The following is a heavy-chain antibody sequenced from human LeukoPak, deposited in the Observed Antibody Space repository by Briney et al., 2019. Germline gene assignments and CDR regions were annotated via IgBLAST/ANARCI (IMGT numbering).Heavy chain of an antibody. Sequence: GGSLRLSCAASGFTFSRYWLHWVRQAPGKGLVWVSRADYDGSDTSYADSVRGRFTISRDNAKNTLYLQMNSLSAEDTAVYYCATLAAAGTNYWGQGTLVTVSS. CDR3: ATLAAAGTNY. J-gene: IGHJ4*02. CDR2: ADYDGSDT. D-gene: IGHD6-13*01. V-gene: IGHV3-74*01. CDR1: GFTFSRYW.